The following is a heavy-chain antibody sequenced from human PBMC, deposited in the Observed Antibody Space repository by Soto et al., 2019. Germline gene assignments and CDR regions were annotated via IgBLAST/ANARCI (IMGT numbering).Heavy chain of an antibody. CDR2: IFSSVST. V-gene: IGHV4-4*07. D-gene: IGHD5-12*01. Sequence: SETLSLTCTVSGGSINTFYWSWVRQPAGKGLEWIGRIFSSVSTSFNPSLESRVAMSVDTSKNHFSLNLSSVTAADMAVYYCAREGSYSAYNFAHGIQLWSFDFWGHGALVIVSA. CDR1: GGSINTFY. CDR3: AREGSYSAYNFAHGIQLWSFDF. J-gene: IGHJ4*01.